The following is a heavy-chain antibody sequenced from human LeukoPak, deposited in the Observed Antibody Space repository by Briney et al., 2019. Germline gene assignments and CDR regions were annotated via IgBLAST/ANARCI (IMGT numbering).Heavy chain of an antibody. V-gene: IGHV3-9*01. CDR3: AKAYGGTEVDY. CDR1: GFTFDDYA. D-gene: IGHD4-23*01. CDR2: ISWNSGSI. J-gene: IGHJ4*02. Sequence: PGGSLRLSCAASGFTFDDYAMHWVRQAPGKGLEWVSGISWNSGSIGYADSVKGRFTISRDNAKNSLYLQMNSLRAEDTALYYCAKAYGGTEVDYWGQGTLVTVSS.